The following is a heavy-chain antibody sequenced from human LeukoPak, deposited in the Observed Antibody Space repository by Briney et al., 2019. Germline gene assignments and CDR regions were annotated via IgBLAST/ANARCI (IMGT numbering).Heavy chain of an antibody. CDR2: INPNSGGT. Sequence: ASVKVSCKASGYTFTGYYMHWVRQAPGQGLEWMGWINPNSGGTNYAQKFQGRVTMTRDTSNSTVYMELSRLRSDDTAMYYCARDSVQVVRFDYWGQGTLVTVSS. J-gene: IGHJ4*02. V-gene: IGHV1-2*02. CDR3: ARDSVQVVRFDY. CDR1: GYTFTGYY.